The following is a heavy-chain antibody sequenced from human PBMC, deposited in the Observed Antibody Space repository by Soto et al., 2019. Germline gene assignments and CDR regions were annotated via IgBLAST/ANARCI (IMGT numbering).Heavy chain of an antibody. CDR3: ARALTTESSVHYSFAV. D-gene: IGHD3-22*01. CDR1: GFTFTGYG. Sequence: ASVKVSCKTSGFTFTGYGLACLRRAPGQRAEWMGWVSTNDDRTNYAQKFQGRVTMTTARSTTTTYMELRSLRGDDTPVYYWARALTTESSVHYSFAVWGKGNLVSVSS. V-gene: IGHV1-18*01. J-gene: IGHJ4*02. CDR2: VSTNDDRT.